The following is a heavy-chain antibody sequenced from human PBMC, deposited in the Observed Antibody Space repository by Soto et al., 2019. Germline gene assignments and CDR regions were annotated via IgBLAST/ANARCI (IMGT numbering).Heavy chain of an antibody. CDR1: GFTFSSYA. D-gene: IGHD2-8*01. V-gene: IGHV3-23*01. J-gene: IGHJ5*02. CDR3: ARHQSGGPTNHPLINWFDP. CDR2: ISGSGGST. Sequence: GGSLRLSCAASGFTFSSYAMSWARQAPGKGLEWVSAISGSGGSTYYADSVKGRFTISRDNSKNTLYLQMNSLRAEDTAVYYCARHQSGGPTNHPLINWFDPWGQGTLVTVSS.